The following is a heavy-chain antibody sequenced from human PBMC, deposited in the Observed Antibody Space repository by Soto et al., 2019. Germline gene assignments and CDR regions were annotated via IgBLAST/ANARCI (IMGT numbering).Heavy chain of an antibody. J-gene: IGHJ4*02. CDR3: ARRYGGNFDY. D-gene: IGHD1-26*01. CDR2: IYYSGST. Sequence: SETLSLTCTVSGGSISSYYWSWIRQPPGKGLEWIGYIYYSGSTNYNPSLKSRVTTSVDTSKNQFSLKLSSVTAADTAVYCCARRYGGNFDYWGQGTLVTVSS. CDR1: GGSISSYY. V-gene: IGHV4-59*01.